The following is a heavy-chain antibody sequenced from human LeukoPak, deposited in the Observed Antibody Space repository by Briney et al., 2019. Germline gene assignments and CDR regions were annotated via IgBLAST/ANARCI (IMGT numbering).Heavy chain of an antibody. Sequence: GGSLRLSCAASGFTFSSYGMHWVRQAPGKGLAWVAYLRSDASYQGYPDSVKGRFTISRDSSKNTIYLHMNSLRTEDTAVYFCAKGGDRGNYYFDSWGQGTLVSVSS. CDR1: GFTFSSYG. J-gene: IGHJ4*02. CDR3: AKGGDRGNYYFDS. V-gene: IGHV3-30*02. D-gene: IGHD3-10*01. CDR2: LRSDASYQ.